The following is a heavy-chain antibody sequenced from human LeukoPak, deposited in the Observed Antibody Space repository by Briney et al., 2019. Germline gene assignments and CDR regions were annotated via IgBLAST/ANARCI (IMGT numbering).Heavy chain of an antibody. CDR2: IYSSGST. V-gene: IGHV4-59*08. CDR3: ARRPTGDPKFDY. Sequence: SETLSLTCTVSGGSISNYDWHWIRQPPGKGLEWIGNIYSSGSTYYNPSLKSRVTISVDTSKNRFSLKLSTVTAADTAVYYCARRPTGDPKFDYWGQGTLVTVSS. CDR1: GGSISNYD. D-gene: IGHD7-27*01. J-gene: IGHJ4*02.